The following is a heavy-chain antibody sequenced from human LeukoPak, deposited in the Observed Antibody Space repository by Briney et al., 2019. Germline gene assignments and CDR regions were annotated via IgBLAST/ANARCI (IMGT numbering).Heavy chain of an antibody. V-gene: IGHV3-30*03. CDR3: ASLTGYSSSWYEFDY. D-gene: IGHD6-13*01. CDR1: GFTFSSHA. J-gene: IGHJ4*02. CDR2: LSYDGTNE. Sequence: PGGSLRLSCAASGFTFSSHAMHWVRQAPGKGLEWVIVLSYDGTNEYSADSVKGRFTISRDNSKNTLYLQMSSLRSEDTAIYYCASLTGYSSSWYEFDYWGQGTLVTVSS.